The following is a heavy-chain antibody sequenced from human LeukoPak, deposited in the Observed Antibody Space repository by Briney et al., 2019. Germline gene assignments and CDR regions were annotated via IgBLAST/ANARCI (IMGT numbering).Heavy chain of an antibody. Sequence: PGGSLRLSCAASGFTFSSYSMNWVRQAPGKGLEWVSSISSSSSYIYYADSVKGRFTISRDNAKNSLYLQMNSLRAEDTAVYYCARDRKLQAVSVAGPLDYWGQGTLVTVSS. CDR3: ARDRKLQAVSVAGPLDY. V-gene: IGHV3-21*01. J-gene: IGHJ4*02. CDR2: ISSSSSYI. D-gene: IGHD6-19*01. CDR1: GFTFSSYS.